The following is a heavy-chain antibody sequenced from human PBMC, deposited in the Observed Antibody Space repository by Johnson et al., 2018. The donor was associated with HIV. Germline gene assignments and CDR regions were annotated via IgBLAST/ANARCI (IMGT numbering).Heavy chain of an antibody. J-gene: IGHJ3*02. Sequence: QVQLVESGGGVVQPGRSLRLSCAASGFTFNSYGMHWVRQAPGKGLEWVALIWYDGSNKYYADSVKGRFTISRDNSKNTLYLQMNSLRAEDTAVYYCAKDPVGATWAFDIWGQGTMVTVSS. CDR2: IWYDGSNK. V-gene: IGHV3-33*06. CDR1: GFTFNSYG. D-gene: IGHD1-26*01. CDR3: AKDPVGATWAFDI.